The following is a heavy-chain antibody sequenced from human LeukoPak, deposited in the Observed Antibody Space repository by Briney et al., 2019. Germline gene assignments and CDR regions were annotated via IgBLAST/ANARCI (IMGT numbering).Heavy chain of an antibody. J-gene: IGHJ4*02. D-gene: IGHD3-22*01. Sequence: PGGSLRLSCAASGFTFSSYWMSWVRQAPGKGLEWVANIKQDGSEKYYMDSVKGRFTISRDNAKNSLYLQMNSLRAEDTAVYYCATTSGTYYYDSSGYYASVQGLFDYWGQGTLVTVSS. CDR3: ATTSGTYYYDSSGYYASVQGLFDY. CDR1: GFTFSSYW. CDR2: IKQDGSEK. V-gene: IGHV3-7*01.